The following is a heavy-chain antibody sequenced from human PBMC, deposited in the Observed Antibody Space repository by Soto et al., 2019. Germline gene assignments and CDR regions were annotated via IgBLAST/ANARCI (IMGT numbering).Heavy chain of an antibody. CDR3: ARDDGDVGKDFGYYYYDGLDD. V-gene: IGHV1-69*06. CDR2: IIPIFGTA. Sequence: SVKVSCKASGGTFSSYAISWVRRAPGQGLEWMGGIIPIFGTANYAQKFQGRVTITADKSTSTAYMELSSLRSEDTAVYYCARDDGDVGKDFGYYYYDGLDDWG. J-gene: IGHJ6*01. D-gene: IGHD2-15*01. CDR1: GGTFSSYA.